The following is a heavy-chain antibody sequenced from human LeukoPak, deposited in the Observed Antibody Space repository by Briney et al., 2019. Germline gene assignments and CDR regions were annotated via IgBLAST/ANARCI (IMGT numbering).Heavy chain of an antibody. CDR3: ARGGELGFDP. J-gene: IGHJ5*02. CDR1: GFTFSSYD. D-gene: IGHD1-7*01. V-gene: IGHV3-13*01. Sequence: GGSLILSCVASGFTFSSYDMHWVRQGIGKGLEWVSGIATAGDTFYSGSVKGRFTISRENAKKSLYLQMNSLRAGDTAVYYCARGGELGFDPWGQGTLVTVSS. CDR2: IATAGDT.